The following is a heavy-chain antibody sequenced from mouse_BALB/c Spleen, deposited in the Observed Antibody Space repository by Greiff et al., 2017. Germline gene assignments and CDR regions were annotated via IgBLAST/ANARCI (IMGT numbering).Heavy chain of an antibody. CDR2: IDPSDSYT. CDR1: GYTFTSYW. CDR3: AREVRRSGYYYAMDY. D-gene: IGHD2-14*01. Sequence: QVQLQQSGPELVKPGASVKMSCKASGYTFTSYWMHWVKQRPGQGLEWIGEIDPSDSYTNYNQKFKGKATLTVDKSSSTAYMQLSSLTSEDSAVYYCAREVRRSGYYYAMDYWGQGTSVTVSA. J-gene: IGHJ4*01. V-gene: IGHV1-69*02.